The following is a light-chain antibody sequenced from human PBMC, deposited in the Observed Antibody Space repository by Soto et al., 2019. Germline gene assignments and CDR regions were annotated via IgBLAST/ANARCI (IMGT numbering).Light chain of an antibody. Sequence: EIVVTQSPATRSVSPGERATLSCRASQSVSGNLAWYQQKPGQAPRLLNYGASTRATGLPARFSGSGSGTEFTLTNSGLQSEDFAIYYCQQYNNWPLTFGQGTRLEIE. CDR3: QQYNNWPLT. CDR1: QSVSGN. CDR2: GAS. V-gene: IGKV3-15*01. J-gene: IGKJ5*01.